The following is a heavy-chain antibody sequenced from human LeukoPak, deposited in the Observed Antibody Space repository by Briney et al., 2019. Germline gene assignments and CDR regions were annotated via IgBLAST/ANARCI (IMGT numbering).Heavy chain of an antibody. CDR3: ARHFDHGNSYYYYGMDV. Sequence: GESLKISCKGSGYSFTSYWIGWVRQMPGKGLERMGIIYPGDSDTRYSPSFQGQVTISADKSISTAYLQWSSLKASDTAMYYCARHFDHGNSYYYYGMDVWGQGTTVTVSS. CDR2: IYPGDSDT. D-gene: IGHD4-23*01. CDR1: GYSFTSYW. J-gene: IGHJ6*02. V-gene: IGHV5-51*01.